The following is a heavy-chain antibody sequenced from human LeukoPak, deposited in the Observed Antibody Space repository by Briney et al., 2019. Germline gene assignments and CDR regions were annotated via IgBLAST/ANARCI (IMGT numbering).Heavy chain of an antibody. D-gene: IGHD3-10*02. CDR1: GFTFSSYG. Sequence: PEGSLRLSCAASGFTFSSYGMHWVRQAPGKGLEWVAVIWYDGSNKYYADSVKGRFTISRDNSKNTLYLQMNSLRAEDTAVYYCAITMSAETKGAVDYWGQGTLVTVSS. CDR2: IWYDGSNK. J-gene: IGHJ4*02. V-gene: IGHV3-33*01. CDR3: AITMSAETKGAVDY.